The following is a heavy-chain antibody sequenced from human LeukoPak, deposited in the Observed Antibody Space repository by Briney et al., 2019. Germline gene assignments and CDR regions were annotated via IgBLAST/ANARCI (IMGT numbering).Heavy chain of an antibody. Sequence: GGALRLSCAASGFTFSSYDMHWVRQATGKGLEWVSAIGTAGDTYYPGSVKGRFTISRENAKNSLYLQMNSLRAGDTAVYYCARASIFYGDLTYYYYGMDVWGQGTTVTVSS. J-gene: IGHJ6*02. V-gene: IGHV3-13*01. CDR3: ARASIFYGDLTYYYYGMDV. CDR2: IGTAGDT. D-gene: IGHD4-17*01. CDR1: GFTFSSYD.